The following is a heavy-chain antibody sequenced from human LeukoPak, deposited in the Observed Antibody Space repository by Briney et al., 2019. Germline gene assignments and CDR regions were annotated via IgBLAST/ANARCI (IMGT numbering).Heavy chain of an antibody. CDR2: IKQDGSAK. V-gene: IGHV3-7*01. Sequence: GGSLRLSCAASGFTFSSYWMSWVRQAPGKGLEWVANIKQDGSAKYYVDSVKGRFTISRDNAKNSQYLQMNSLRAEDTAVYYCARIGYSSSSNDYWGQGTLVTVSS. J-gene: IGHJ4*02. CDR1: GFTFSSYW. CDR3: ARIGYSSSSNDY. D-gene: IGHD6-6*01.